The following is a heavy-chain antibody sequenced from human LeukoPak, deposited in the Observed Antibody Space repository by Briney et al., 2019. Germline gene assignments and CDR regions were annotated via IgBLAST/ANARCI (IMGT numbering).Heavy chain of an antibody. CDR2: IIPIFGTA. Sequence: ASVKVSCKASGGTFSSYAISWVRQAPGQGLEWMGGIIPIFGTANYAQKFQGRVTITADESTSTAYMELSSLRSEDTAVYYCARAEGYDYVWWSYRDYYYYGMDVWGQGTTVTVSS. D-gene: IGHD3-16*02. J-gene: IGHJ6*02. V-gene: IGHV1-69*13. CDR1: GGTFSSYA. CDR3: ARAEGYDYVWWSYRDYYYYGMDV.